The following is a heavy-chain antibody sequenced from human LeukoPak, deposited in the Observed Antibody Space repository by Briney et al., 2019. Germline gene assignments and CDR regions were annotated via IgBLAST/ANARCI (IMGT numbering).Heavy chain of an antibody. V-gene: IGHV4-30-4*01. CDR1: GGSISSGDYC. CDR2: IYYSGST. CDR3: ARGRDGYKNAFDY. J-gene: IGHJ4*02. Sequence: SGTLSLTCTVSGGSISSGDYCWRWIRQPPGKGLEWIGYIYYSGSTYYNPSLKSRVTISVATSRNHFSLNLRSLPAADPAVYYCARGRDGYKNAFDYWGQGTLVTVSS. D-gene: IGHD5-24*01.